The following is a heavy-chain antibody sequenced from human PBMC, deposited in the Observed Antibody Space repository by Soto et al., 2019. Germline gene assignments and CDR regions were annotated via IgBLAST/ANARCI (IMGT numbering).Heavy chain of an antibody. V-gene: IGHV4-39*01. CDR3: ARYIVVPAAMSGPYYFDY. J-gene: IGHJ4*02. CDR1: GGSISSSSYY. CDR2: IYYSGST. Sequence: SETLSLTCTVSGGSISSSSYYWGWIRQPPGKGLEWIGSIYYSGSTYYNPSLKSRVTISVDTSKNQFSLKLSSVTAADTAVYYCARYIVVPAAMSGPYYFDYWGQGTLVTVSS. D-gene: IGHD2-2*01.